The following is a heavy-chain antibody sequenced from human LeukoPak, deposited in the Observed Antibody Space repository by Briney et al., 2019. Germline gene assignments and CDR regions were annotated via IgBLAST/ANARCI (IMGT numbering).Heavy chain of an antibody. V-gene: IGHV4-34*01. CDR2: INHSGST. Sequence: PSETLSLTCAVYGGSFSGYYWSWIRQPPGKGLEWIEEINHSGSTNYNPSLKSRVTISVDTSKNQFSLKLSSVTAADTAVYYCARDAPGRAVAGNDYWGQGTLVTVSS. J-gene: IGHJ4*02. CDR1: GGSFSGYY. D-gene: IGHD6-19*01. CDR3: ARDAPGRAVAGNDY.